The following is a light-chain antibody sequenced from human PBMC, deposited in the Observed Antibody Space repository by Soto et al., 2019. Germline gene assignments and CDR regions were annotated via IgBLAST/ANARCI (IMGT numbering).Light chain of an antibody. Sequence: QSVLTQPPSVSAAPGQKVTISCSGSSSNIGSNYVSWYQQLPGTAPKLLIYVNNKRPSGIPDRFSGSKSGTSATLGITGLQTGDEADYYCGTWDSSLSAVVFGGGTKLTVL. CDR2: VNN. V-gene: IGLV1-51*01. CDR3: GTWDSSLSAVV. J-gene: IGLJ2*01. CDR1: SSNIGSNY.